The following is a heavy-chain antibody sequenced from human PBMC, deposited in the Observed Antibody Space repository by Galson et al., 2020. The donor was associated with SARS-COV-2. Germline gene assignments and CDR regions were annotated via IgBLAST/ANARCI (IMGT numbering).Heavy chain of an antibody. Sequence: ESGPTMVKPTETLTLTCSVSGFSLSTGKVGVSWIRQPTGRALQWLAHIYSNDEQSYNTSLKTRLTISKDTSKSQVVLTVTNMDPVDTATYYCARIKLWERLRGYYHYGMDVWGQGTPVTVSS. CDR2: IYSNDEQ. CDR3: ARIKLWERLRGYYHYGMDV. J-gene: IGHJ6*02. CDR1: GFSLSTGKVG. V-gene: IGHV2-26*01. D-gene: IGHD1-26*01.